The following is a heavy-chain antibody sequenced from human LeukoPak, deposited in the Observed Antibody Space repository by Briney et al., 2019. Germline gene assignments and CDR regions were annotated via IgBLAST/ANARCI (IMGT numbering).Heavy chain of an antibody. V-gene: IGHV3-20*01. Sequence: GSLRLSCAASGFNFDDYGLSWVRQTPGKGLEWVSGINWNGGSTGYADSVKGRFTISRDNAKNSLYLQMNSLRAEDTALYHCARDIGSLDAFDIWGQGTMVTVSS. CDR2: INWNGGST. J-gene: IGHJ3*02. CDR1: GFNFDDYG. CDR3: ARDIGSLDAFDI. D-gene: IGHD3-16*02.